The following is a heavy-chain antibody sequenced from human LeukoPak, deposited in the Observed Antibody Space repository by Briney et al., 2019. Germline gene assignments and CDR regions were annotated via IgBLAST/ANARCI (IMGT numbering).Heavy chain of an antibody. Sequence: GGSLRLSCAASRFSVSNYGVNWVRQAPGKGLEWVSCISNTYSAIYYADSVKGRFTVSRDNAKNSVYLQMNSLTVEDTAVYYCARDPTSDRFQYFDFWGQGALVTVSS. CDR2: ISNTYSAI. CDR3: ARDPTSDRFQYFDF. V-gene: IGHV3-21*06. CDR1: RFSVSNYG. J-gene: IGHJ4*02. D-gene: IGHD2-21*02.